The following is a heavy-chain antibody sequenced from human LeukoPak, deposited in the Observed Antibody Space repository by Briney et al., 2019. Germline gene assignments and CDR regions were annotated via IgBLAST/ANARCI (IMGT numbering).Heavy chain of an antibody. J-gene: IGHJ4*02. V-gene: IGHV3-53*01. CDR2: IYTGGNT. CDR3: ARGSIAVAPPCFDY. CDR1: GFTVDSNY. Sequence: GGSLRLSCAASGFTVDSNYLSWVRQAPGKGLEWVSTIYTGGNTYYAASVKGRFTISRDFSKNTVFLHMNSLRAEDTAVYYCARGSIAVAPPCFDYWGQGTLVTVSS. D-gene: IGHD6-19*01.